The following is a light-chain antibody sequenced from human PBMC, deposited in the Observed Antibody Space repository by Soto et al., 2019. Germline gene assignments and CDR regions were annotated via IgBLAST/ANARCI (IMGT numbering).Light chain of an antibody. Sequence: EIVLTQSPGTLSLSPGERATLSCRASQSFTSTSLAWYQQKPGQAPRLLISGASRRAAGIPDRFSGSRSGTDFTRTLSRLESEDIAVYYCQQYDGSPRTFGQGTRVEIK. V-gene: IGKV3-20*01. CDR3: QQYDGSPRT. J-gene: IGKJ1*01. CDR1: QSFTSTS. CDR2: GAS.